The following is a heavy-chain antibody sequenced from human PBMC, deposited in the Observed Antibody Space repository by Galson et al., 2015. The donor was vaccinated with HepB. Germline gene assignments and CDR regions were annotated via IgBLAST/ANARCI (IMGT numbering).Heavy chain of an antibody. CDR3: AKDMVVATVSYMDV. CDR1: GFTFDDYT. V-gene: IGHV3-43*01. CDR2: ISWYGGST. D-gene: IGHD5-12*01. Sequence: SLRLSCAASGFTFDDYTMHWVRQAPGKGLEWVSLISWYGGSTYYADSVKGRFTISRDNSKNSLYLQMNSLRTEDTALYYCAKDMVVATVSYMDVWGKGTTVTVSS. J-gene: IGHJ6*03.